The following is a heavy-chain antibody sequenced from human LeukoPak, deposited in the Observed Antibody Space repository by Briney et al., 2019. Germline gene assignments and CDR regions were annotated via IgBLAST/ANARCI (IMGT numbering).Heavy chain of an antibody. D-gene: IGHD6-6*01. Sequence: GGSLRLSCAASGFTFSSYSMTWVRQAPGKGLEWVSSISSSSYIYYADSVKGRFTISRDNAKNSLYLQMNSLRAEDTAVYYCARDQGYGSSEFDYWGQGTLVTVSS. V-gene: IGHV3-21*01. CDR1: GFTFSSYS. CDR3: ARDQGYGSSEFDY. J-gene: IGHJ4*02. CDR2: ISSSSYI.